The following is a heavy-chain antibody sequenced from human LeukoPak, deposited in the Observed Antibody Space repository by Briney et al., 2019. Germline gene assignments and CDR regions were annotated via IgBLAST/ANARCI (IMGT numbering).Heavy chain of an antibody. Sequence: GGSLRLSCAASGSTFSSYFWMHWVRQAPGKGRVWVSRIKSDGSSSTYADSVKGRFTISRDNAKNSLYLQMNTLRAEDTAVYYCVRDLDLGGYSSFEYWGQGTLVTVSS. V-gene: IGHV3-74*01. J-gene: IGHJ4*02. D-gene: IGHD4-23*01. CDR2: IKSDGSSS. CDR1: GSTFSSYFW. CDR3: VRDLDLGGYSSFEY.